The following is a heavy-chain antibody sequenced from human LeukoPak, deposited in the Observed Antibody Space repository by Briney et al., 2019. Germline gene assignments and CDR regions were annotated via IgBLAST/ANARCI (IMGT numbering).Heavy chain of an antibody. CDR3: ARGDFYRYYFDY. CDR1: GGSFSGYY. Sequence: PSETLSLTCAVYGGSFSGYYWSWIRQPPGKGLEWIGEINHSGSTNYNPSLKSRVTISVDTSKNQFSLKLSSVTAADTAVYYCARGDFYRYYFDYWGQGTLVTVSS. V-gene: IGHV4-34*01. J-gene: IGHJ4*02. D-gene: IGHD2/OR15-2a*01. CDR2: INHSGST.